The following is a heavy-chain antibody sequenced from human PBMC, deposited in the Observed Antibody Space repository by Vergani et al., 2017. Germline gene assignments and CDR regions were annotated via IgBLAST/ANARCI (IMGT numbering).Heavy chain of an antibody. Sequence: QVQLVESGGGVVQPGRSLRLSCAASGFTFSSYGMHWVRQAPGKGLEWVAVIWYDGSNKYYADSVKGRFTISRDNSKNTLYLQMNSLRAEDTAVYYCARDREEGDYYYGMDVWGQGTTVTVSS. V-gene: IGHV3-33*01. CDR2: IWYDGSNK. D-gene: IGHD3-10*01. J-gene: IGHJ6*02. CDR3: ARDREEGDYYYGMDV. CDR1: GFTFSSYG.